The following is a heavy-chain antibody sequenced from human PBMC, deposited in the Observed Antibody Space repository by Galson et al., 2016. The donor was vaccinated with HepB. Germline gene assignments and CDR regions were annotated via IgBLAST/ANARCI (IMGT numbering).Heavy chain of an antibody. CDR1: GFTFNSYG. D-gene: IGHD6-19*01. V-gene: IGHV3-33*01. CDR2: IWADGSRK. CDR3: VRNGWEATDLLYYYLDV. Sequence: SLRLSCAASGFTFNSYGMHWVRQAPGRGLEWVAFIWADGSRKYYAESVKGRFTTSRDNSKNTLYLQGNSLRVEDTAVYYCVRNGWEATDLLYYYLDVWGKGTTVSVSS. J-gene: IGHJ6*03.